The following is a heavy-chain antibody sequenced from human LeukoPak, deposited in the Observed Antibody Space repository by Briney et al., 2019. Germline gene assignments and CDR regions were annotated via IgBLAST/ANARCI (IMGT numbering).Heavy chain of an antibody. CDR2: MHHSGST. V-gene: IGHV4-38-2*01. Sequence: SETLSLTCAVSGYSISSGYYWGWIRQPPGKGLEWIGSMHHSGSTDYNPSLERRVTISVDTSKNQFSLKLRSVTAADTAVYYCARHSGYDILTGYYPWYFDYWGQGTLVTVSS. J-gene: IGHJ4*02. CDR1: GYSISSGYY. CDR3: ARHSGYDILTGYYPWYFDY. D-gene: IGHD3-9*01.